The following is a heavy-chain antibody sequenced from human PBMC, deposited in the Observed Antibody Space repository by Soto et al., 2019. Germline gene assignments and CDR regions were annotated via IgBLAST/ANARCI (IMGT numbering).Heavy chain of an antibody. Sequence: EVQVVESGGGLDQPGGSLRISCAASGFTVSSDYMTWVRQAPGKGLEWVSVIYSGGSTHYADSVKGRFTIDRDNSKNTLSLQMNSLRAEDTAVYYCARDWGSARYWGQGILVTVSS. CDR3: ARDWGSARY. CDR1: GFTVSSDY. V-gene: IGHV3-66*01. J-gene: IGHJ4*02. D-gene: IGHD3-16*01. CDR2: IYSGGST.